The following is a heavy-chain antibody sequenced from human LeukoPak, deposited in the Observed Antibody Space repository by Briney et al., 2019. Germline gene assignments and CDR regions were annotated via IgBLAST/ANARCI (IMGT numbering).Heavy chain of an antibody. J-gene: IGHJ4*02. D-gene: IGHD6-13*01. CDR1: GFTFSSYG. CDR3: AKGRSSSSLYYLDY. Sequence: PGGSLRLSCAASGFTFSSYGMHWVRQAPGKGLEGVAFISYDGSNKYFADSVKGRFTISRDNSENTLHLQMNSVRAEDTAVYYCAKGRSSSSLYYLDYWGQGTLVTVSS. CDR2: ISYDGSNK. V-gene: IGHV3-30*18.